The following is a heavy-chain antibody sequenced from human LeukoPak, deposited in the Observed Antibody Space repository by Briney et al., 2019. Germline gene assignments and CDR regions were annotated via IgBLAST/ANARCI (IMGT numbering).Heavy chain of an antibody. J-gene: IGHJ6*02. CDR2: INPSGGST. CDR1: GYTFTSYY. CDR3: ARDYCSSTSCKPYYYYGMDV. Sequence: ASVKVSCKASGYTFTSYYMHWVRQAPGQGLEWMGIINPSGGSTSYAQKFQGRVTMTRDTSTSTVYMELSSLRSEDTAVYYCARDYCSSTSCKPYYYYGMDVWGQGTTVTVSS. D-gene: IGHD2-2*01. V-gene: IGHV1-46*01.